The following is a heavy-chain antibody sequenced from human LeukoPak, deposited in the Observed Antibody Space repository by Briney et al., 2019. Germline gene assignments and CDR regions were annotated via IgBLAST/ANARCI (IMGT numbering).Heavy chain of an antibody. CDR2: IYHSGST. CDR3: ARWGYYYDSSVNAFDI. D-gene: IGHD3-22*01. V-gene: IGHV4-4*02. Sequence: SETLSLTCAVSGGSISSSNWWRWVRQPPGKGLEWIGEIYHSGSTNYNPSLKSRVTISVDKSKNQFSLKLSSVTAADTAVYYCARWGYYYDSSVNAFDIWGQGTMVTVSS. CDR1: GGSISSSNW. J-gene: IGHJ3*02.